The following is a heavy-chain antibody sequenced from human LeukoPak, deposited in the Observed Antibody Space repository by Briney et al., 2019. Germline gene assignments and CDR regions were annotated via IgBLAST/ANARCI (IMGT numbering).Heavy chain of an antibody. V-gene: IGHV3-23*01. D-gene: IGHD3-22*01. CDR3: AKDYYDSSGYYAAEYFQH. CDR1: GFTFSSYS. J-gene: IGHJ1*01. Sequence: GGSLRLSCAASGFTFSSYSMNWVRQAPGKGLEWVSAISGSGGSTYYADSVKGRFTISRDNSKNTLYLQMNSLRAEDTAVYYCAKDYYDSSGYYAAEYFQHWGQGTLVTVSS. CDR2: ISGSGGST.